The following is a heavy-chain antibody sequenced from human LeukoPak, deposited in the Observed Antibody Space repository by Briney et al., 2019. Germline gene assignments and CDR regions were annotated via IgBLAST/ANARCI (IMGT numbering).Heavy chain of an antibody. D-gene: IGHD1-26*01. CDR1: GGSISSSSYY. CDR2: IYYSGST. Sequence: SETLSLTCTVSGGSISSSSYYWGWIRQPPGKGLEWIGSIYYSGSTDYNPSLKSRVTISVDTSKNQFSLKLSSVTAADTAVCYCASHTSGSYRYYFDYWGQGTLVTVSS. J-gene: IGHJ4*02. CDR3: ASHTSGSYRYYFDY. V-gene: IGHV4-39*01.